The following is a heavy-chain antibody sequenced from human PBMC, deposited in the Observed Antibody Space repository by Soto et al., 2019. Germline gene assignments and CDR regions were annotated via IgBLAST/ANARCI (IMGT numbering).Heavy chain of an antibody. CDR2: ITGSGSST. J-gene: IGHJ4*02. V-gene: IGHV3-23*01. Sequence: EVQLLDSGGGLVQPGGSLRLSCAASGFTFSTYAMSWVRQAPGKGLEWVSTITGSGSSTYYADSVKGRFTISRDNSKNPRSLQMNSLRAEDTAVYYCAKDLYGDYGGVDYWGQGTLVTVSS. CDR1: GFTFSTYA. D-gene: IGHD4-17*01. CDR3: AKDLYGDYGGVDY.